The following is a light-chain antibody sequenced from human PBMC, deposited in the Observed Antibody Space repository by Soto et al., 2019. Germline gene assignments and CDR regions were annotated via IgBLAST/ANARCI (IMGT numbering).Light chain of an antibody. J-gene: IGKJ5*01. CDR3: LHYGGSPLT. Sequence: IVFTQSAGTLSLSPGERATLSCRASQSVNSDYLAWFQQKPGQAPRLLIYGASTRTTGIPDRFSGSGSGTDFTLTIGRLEPGDFAVYYCLHYGGSPLTFGQGTRLEIK. CDR2: GAS. CDR1: QSVNSDY. V-gene: IGKV3-20*01.